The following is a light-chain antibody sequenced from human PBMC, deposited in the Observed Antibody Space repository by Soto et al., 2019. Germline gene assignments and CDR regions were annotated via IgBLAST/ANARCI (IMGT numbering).Light chain of an antibody. V-gene: IGKV3-20*01. CDR3: QHPWT. J-gene: IGKJ1*01. CDR1: QSFSSTF. Sequence: EVVLTQSPGTLSLSPGERATLSCRASQSFSSTFLARYQQKPGQAPRLLIYGASNRATGIPDRFSGSGSGTDFTLTISRLEPEDFAVYYCQHPWTFGQGTKVEIK. CDR2: GAS.